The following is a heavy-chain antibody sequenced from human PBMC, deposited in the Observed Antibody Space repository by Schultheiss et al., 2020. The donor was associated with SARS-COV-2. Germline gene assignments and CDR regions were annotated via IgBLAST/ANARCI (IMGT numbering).Heavy chain of an antibody. Sequence: SVKVSYKVSGYTLTELSMHWVRQAPGKGLEWMGGIIPIFGTANYAQKFQGRVTITADESTSTAYMELSSLGSEDTAVYYCARGVPITMVQGVNYQFDYWGQGTLVTVAS. V-gene: IGHV1-69*13. J-gene: IGHJ4*02. D-gene: IGHD3-10*01. CDR3: ARGVPITMVQGVNYQFDY. CDR2: IIPIFGTA. CDR1: GYTLTELS.